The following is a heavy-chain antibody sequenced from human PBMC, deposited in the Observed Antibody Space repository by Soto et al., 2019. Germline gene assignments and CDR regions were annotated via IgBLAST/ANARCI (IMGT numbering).Heavy chain of an antibody. J-gene: IGHJ4*02. D-gene: IGHD6-19*01. Sequence: GGSLRLSCAASGFTFSSYGMHWVRQAPGKGLEWVAVISYDGSNKYYADSVKGRFTISRDNSKNTLYLQMNSLRAEDTAVYYCAKDRGQQWLAYYFDYWGQGTLVTVSS. CDR1: GFTFSSYG. CDR3: AKDRGQQWLAYYFDY. V-gene: IGHV3-30*18. CDR2: ISYDGSNK.